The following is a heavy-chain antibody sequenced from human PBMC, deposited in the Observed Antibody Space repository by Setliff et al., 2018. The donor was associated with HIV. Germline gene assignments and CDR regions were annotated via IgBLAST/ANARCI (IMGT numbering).Heavy chain of an antibody. CDR1: GSTFNNYG. CDR3: ARSRSPYGEKYYFDS. V-gene: IGHV1-69*13. CDR2: IIPVFGTS. D-gene: IGHD4-17*01. Sequence: ASVKVSCKASGSTFNNYGVNWVRQAPGQGLEWMGGIIPVFGTSNYARKFQGRLAITADESTGTAYMDLSSLTSEDTAMYYCARSRSPYGEKYYFDSWGQGTPVTAPQ. J-gene: IGHJ4*02.